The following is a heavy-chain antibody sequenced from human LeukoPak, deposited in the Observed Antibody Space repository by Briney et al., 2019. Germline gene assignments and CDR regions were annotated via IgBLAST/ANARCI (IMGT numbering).Heavy chain of an antibody. CDR3: ARGSRVGGDYYYGMDV. J-gene: IGHJ6*02. CDR1: GYIFTSYG. Sequence: ASVKVSCKASGYIFTSYGISWVRQAPGQGLEWMGWISAYNGNTNYAQKLQGRVTMTTDTSTSTAYMELRSLRSDDTAVYYCARGSRVGGDYYYGMDVWGQGTTVTVSS. V-gene: IGHV1-18*01. CDR2: ISAYNGNT. D-gene: IGHD3-16*01.